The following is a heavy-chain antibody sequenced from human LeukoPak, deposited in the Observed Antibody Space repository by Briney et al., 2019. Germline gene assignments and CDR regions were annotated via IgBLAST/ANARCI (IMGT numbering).Heavy chain of an antibody. CDR2: IFYSGST. J-gene: IGHJ4*02. D-gene: IGHD4-23*01. V-gene: IGHV4-59*01. CDR1: GGSISSYY. Sequence: SETLSLTCTVSGGSISSYYWSWIRQPPGKGLEWIGNIFYSGSTTYNPSLKSRVTISVDTSKNQFSLELSSVTADDTAVYYCAREKISTVADWGQGTLVIVPP. CDR3: AREKISTVAD.